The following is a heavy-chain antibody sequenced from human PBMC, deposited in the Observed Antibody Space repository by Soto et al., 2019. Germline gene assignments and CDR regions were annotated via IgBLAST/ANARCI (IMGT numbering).Heavy chain of an antibody. Sequence: GASVKVSCKASGYTSTNYGMHWVRQAPGQRLEWMGWINAGSGNTKYSQKFQGRVIMTKDTSTNTVSIELSSLRSDDTAVYYCTADPPNEENDAFDIWGQGTMVTVSS. CDR1: GYTSTNYG. CDR3: TADPPNEENDAFDI. J-gene: IGHJ3*02. CDR2: INAGSGNT. V-gene: IGHV1-3*01. D-gene: IGHD1-1*01.